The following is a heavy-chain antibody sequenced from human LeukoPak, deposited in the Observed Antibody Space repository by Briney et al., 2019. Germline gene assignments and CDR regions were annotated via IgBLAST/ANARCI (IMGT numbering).Heavy chain of an antibody. J-gene: IGHJ6*02. CDR2: IIPIFGTA. CDR1: GGTFISYA. Sequence: SVKVSCKASGGTFISYAISWVRQAPGQGLEWMGGIIPIFGTANYAQKFQGRVTITADESTSTAYMELSSLRSEDTAVYYCARIDYYYYGMDVWGQGTTVTVSS. CDR3: ARIDYYYYGMDV. V-gene: IGHV1-69*13.